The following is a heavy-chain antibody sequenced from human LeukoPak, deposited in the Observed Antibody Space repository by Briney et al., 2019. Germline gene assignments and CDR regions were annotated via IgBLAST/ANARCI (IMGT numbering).Heavy chain of an antibody. J-gene: IGHJ4*02. CDR1: GFTFSSYA. CDR2: ISGSGDST. D-gene: IGHD6-13*01. CDR3: AKTRPLDSSSWSHGDY. Sequence: GGSLRLSCAASGFTFSSYAMSWVRQAPGKGLEWVSAISGSGDSTYCGDSVKGRFTISRDDSKNTLYLQMNSLRAEDTAVYYCAKTRPLDSSSWSHGDYWGQGTLVTVSS. V-gene: IGHV3-23*01.